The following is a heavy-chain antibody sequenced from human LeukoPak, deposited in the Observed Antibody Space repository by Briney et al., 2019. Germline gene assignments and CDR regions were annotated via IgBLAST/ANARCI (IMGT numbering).Heavy chain of an antibody. CDR2: IYSGGST. V-gene: IGHV3-53*01. D-gene: IGHD6-19*01. J-gene: IGHJ4*02. Sequence: GGSLRLSCAASGFTVSSNYMSWVRQAPGKGLEWGSVIYSGGSTYYADSVKGRFTISRDNTNNTLYLQMNSLRAEDTAVYYCANDKGPDSSGWHSLRWAQGTLVTVSS. CDR3: ANDKGPDSSGWHSLR. CDR1: GFTVSSNY.